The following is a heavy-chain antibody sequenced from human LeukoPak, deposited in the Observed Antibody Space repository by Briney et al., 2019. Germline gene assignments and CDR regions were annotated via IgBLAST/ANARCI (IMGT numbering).Heavy chain of an antibody. CDR2: IYPDDSDT. D-gene: IGHD2-8*01. CDR1: GYSFTSYW. Sequence: GESLKISCKGSGYSFTSYWIGWVRQMPGKGLEWMGIIYPDDSDTRYSPSFQGQVPISANNSISTAYLQWSSLKASDTAMYYCARRAQNCTNGVSYSYYFDYWGQGTLVTVSS. CDR3: ARRAQNCTNGVSYSYYFDY. V-gene: IGHV5-51*01. J-gene: IGHJ4*02.